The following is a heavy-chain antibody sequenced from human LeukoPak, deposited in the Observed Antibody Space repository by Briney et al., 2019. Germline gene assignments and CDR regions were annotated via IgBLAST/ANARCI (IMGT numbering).Heavy chain of an antibody. J-gene: IGHJ4*02. D-gene: IGHD3-3*01. CDR3: ASQYYDFWSGSYYFDY. CDR1: GVTFSSYW. Sequence: GGSLRLSCAASGVTFSSYWMHWVRQAPGKGLMWVSRINSDGSSTSYADSVKGRFTISRDNAKNTLYLQMNSLRAEDTAVYYCASQYYDFWSGSYYFDYWGQGTLVTVSS. V-gene: IGHV3-74*01. CDR2: INSDGSST.